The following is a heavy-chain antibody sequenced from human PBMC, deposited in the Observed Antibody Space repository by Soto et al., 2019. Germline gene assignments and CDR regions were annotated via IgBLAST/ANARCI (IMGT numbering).Heavy chain of an antibody. CDR1: GGSFSGYY. D-gene: IGHD6-6*01. J-gene: IGHJ6*02. Sequence: PSETLSLTCAVYGGSFSGYYWSWIRQPPGKGLEWIGETNHSGSTNYNPSLKSRVTISVDTSKNQFSLKLSSVTAADTAVYYCARHHSYSSSAYYYYGMDVWGQGTTVT. CDR3: ARHHSYSSSAYYYYGMDV. V-gene: IGHV4-34*01. CDR2: TNHSGST.